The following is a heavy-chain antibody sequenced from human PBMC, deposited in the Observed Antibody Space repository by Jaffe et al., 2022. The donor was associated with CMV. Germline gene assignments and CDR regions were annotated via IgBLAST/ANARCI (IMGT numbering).Heavy chain of an antibody. Sequence: QVQLQESGPGLVKPSETLSLTCTVSGGSISSYYWSWIRQPPGKGLEWIGYIYYSGSTNYNPSLKSRVTISVDTSKNQFSLKLSSVTAADTAVYYCARDAYFDWLYPPVSYMDVWGKGTTVTVSS. J-gene: IGHJ6*03. CDR3: ARDAYFDWLYPPVSYMDV. V-gene: IGHV4-59*01. CDR2: IYYSGST. D-gene: IGHD3-9*01. CDR1: GGSISSYY.